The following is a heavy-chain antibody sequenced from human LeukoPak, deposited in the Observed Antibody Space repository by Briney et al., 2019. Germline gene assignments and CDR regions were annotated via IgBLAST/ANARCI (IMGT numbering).Heavy chain of an antibody. CDR1: GYTFTGYY. D-gene: IGHD3-3*01. CDR3: ARGGSSGEWFSHLDY. J-gene: IGHJ4*02. Sequence: ASVKVSCKASGYTFTGYYMHWVRQAPGQGLEWMGWINPNSGGTNYAQKFQGRVTMTRDTSISTAYMELSRLRSDATAVYYCARGGSSGEWFSHLDYWGQGTLVTVSS. V-gene: IGHV1-2*02. CDR2: INPNSGGT.